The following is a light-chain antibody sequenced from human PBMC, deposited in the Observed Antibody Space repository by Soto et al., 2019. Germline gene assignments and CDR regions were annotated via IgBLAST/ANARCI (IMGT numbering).Light chain of an antibody. V-gene: IGKV3-15*01. CDR2: GIS. Sequence: ELVMTQSPATLSVSPGESATLSCRASQSVSSTYLAWYQQKPGQAPRLLIYGISTRATGIPDRFSGSGSGTEFTLTISSLQSEDFGVYYCQQYSKWPITFGQGTRLEIK. J-gene: IGKJ5*01. CDR3: QQYSKWPIT. CDR1: QSVSSTY.